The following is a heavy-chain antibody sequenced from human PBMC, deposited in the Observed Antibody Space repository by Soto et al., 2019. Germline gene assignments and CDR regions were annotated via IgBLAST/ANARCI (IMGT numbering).Heavy chain of an antibody. D-gene: IGHD3-9*01. CDR2: INPSGGST. CDR1: GYTFTSYY. Sequence: XSVKISCEASGYTFTSYYMQWVRQAPGQGLEWMGIINPSGGSTSYAQKFQGRVTMTRDTSTSTVYMELSSLRSEDTAVYYCALYDILTGYGYWGQGPLVTVSS. CDR3: ALYDILTGYGY. V-gene: IGHV1-46*01. J-gene: IGHJ1*01.